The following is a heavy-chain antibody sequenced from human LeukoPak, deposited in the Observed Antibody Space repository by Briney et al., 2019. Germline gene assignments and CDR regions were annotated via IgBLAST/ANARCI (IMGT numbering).Heavy chain of an antibody. J-gene: IGHJ4*02. CDR1: GFTVSSNY. CDR3: ARPTYGSGSYYIDY. CDR2: IYSGGST. D-gene: IGHD3-10*01. Sequence: GGSLRLPCAASGFTVSSNYMSWVRQAPGKGLEWVSVIYSGGSTYYADSVKGRFTISRDNSKNTLYLQMNSLGAEDTAVYYCARPTYGSGSYYIDYWGQGTLVTVSS. V-gene: IGHV3-53*01.